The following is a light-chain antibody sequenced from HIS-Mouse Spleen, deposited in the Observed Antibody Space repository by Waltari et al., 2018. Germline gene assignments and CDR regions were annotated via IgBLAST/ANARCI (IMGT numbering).Light chain of an antibody. V-gene: IGLV2-23*01. J-gene: IGLJ3*02. CDR3: CSYAGSSTWV. Sequence: QSALTQPASVSGSPGQSITISCTGTSSDVGSYNLVSWYQQHPGKAPKLMLYEGSKRRSXXSNRFPGSKSGKTASLTISGLQAEDEADYYCCSYAGSSTWVXGGGTKLTV. CDR2: EGS. CDR1: SSDVGSYNL.